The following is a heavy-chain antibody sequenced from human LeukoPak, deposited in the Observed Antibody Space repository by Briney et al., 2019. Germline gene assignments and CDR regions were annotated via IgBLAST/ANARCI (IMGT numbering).Heavy chain of an antibody. V-gene: IGHV1-2*02. J-gene: IGHJ4*02. CDR2: INPNSGGT. D-gene: IGHD3-22*01. CDR1: GYTFTGYY. CDR3: VRGSPAVAYYYDSSSDY. Sequence: ASVKVSCKASGYTFTGYYMHWVRQAPGQGLEWMGWINPNSGGTNYAQKFQGRVTMTRDTSISTAYMELSRLRSDDTAVYYCVRGSPAVAYYYDSSSDYWGQGTLVTVPS.